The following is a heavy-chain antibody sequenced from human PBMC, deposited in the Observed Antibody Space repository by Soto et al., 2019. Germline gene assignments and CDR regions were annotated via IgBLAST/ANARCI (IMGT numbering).Heavy chain of an antibody. CDR2: VSSGGTTT. D-gene: IGHD3-9*01. Sequence: EVQLVESGGGLVQPGGSLRLSCAASGFTFSSHIMNWVRQAPGKGLEWVSYVSSGGTTTYYADSVKGRFTISRDNAKNSLYLQMNSLRDEDTAVYYCARDNGEGPYDILAVDVWGQGTTVTVSS. V-gene: IGHV3-48*02. J-gene: IGHJ6*02. CDR3: ARDNGEGPYDILAVDV. CDR1: GFTFSSHI.